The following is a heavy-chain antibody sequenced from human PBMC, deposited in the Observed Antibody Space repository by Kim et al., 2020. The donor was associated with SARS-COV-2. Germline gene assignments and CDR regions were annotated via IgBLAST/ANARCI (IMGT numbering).Heavy chain of an antibody. CDR1: GGTFSSYA. V-gene: IGHV1-69*04. J-gene: IGHJ6*02. CDR3: ASGDLDCSGGSCYLYYYYGMDV. CDR2: IIPILGIA. Sequence: SVKVSCKASGGTFSSYAISWVRQAPGQGLEWMGRIIPILGIANYAQKFQGRVTITADKSTSTAYMELSSLRSEDTAVYYCASGDLDCSGGSCYLYYYYGMDVWGQGATVTVSS. D-gene: IGHD2-15*01.